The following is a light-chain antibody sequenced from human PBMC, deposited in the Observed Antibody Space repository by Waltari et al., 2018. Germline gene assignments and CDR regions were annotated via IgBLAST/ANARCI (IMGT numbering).Light chain of an antibody. CDR3: QAWDSSTAV. Sequence: SYELTQPPSVSVSPGQTASITCSGDKLGDKYACWYQQKPGHSPVRVIYQDSKRPSGIPGRVSGSNAGNTATLTISGTQAMDEADYYCQAWDSSTAVFGGGTKLTVL. V-gene: IGLV3-1*01. CDR2: QDS. J-gene: IGLJ2*01. CDR1: KLGDKY.